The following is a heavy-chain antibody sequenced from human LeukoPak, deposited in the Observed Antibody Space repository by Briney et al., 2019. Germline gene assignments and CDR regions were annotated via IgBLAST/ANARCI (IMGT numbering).Heavy chain of an antibody. Sequence: ASVKVSCKASGYTFTSYAMHWVRQAPGQRLEWMGWINAGNGNTKYSQKFQGRVTITRDTSASTAYMELSSLRSEDTAVYYCAQEQWLALTFDYWGQGTLVTVSS. CDR1: GYTFTSYA. CDR3: AQEQWLALTFDY. J-gene: IGHJ4*02. V-gene: IGHV1-3*01. CDR2: INAGNGNT. D-gene: IGHD6-19*01.